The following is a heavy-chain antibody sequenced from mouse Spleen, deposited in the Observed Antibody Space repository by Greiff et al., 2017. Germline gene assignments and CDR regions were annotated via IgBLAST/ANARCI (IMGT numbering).Heavy chain of an antibody. CDR2: IDPSDSYT. J-gene: IGHJ4*01. Sequence: QVQLQQSGAELVMPGASVKLSCKASGYTFTSYWMHWVKQRPGQGLEWIGEIDPSDSYTNYNQKFKGKATLTVDKSSSTAYMQLSSLTSEDSAVYYCARRELSWAMDYWGQGTSVTVSS. CDR3: ARRELSWAMDY. V-gene: IGHV1-69*01. CDR1: GYTFTSYW.